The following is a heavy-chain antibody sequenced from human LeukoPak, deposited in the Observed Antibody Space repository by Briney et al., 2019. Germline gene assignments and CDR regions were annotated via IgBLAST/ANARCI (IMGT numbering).Heavy chain of an antibody. Sequence: SGGSLRLPCAASGFSFNDYGMNWVRQAPGKGLEWVSYISSGSSTIYHADSVKGRFTISRDNAKNSLYLQMNSLRDEDTAVYFCAREDSGYDMIDYWGQGTLVTVSP. CDR1: GFSFNDYG. CDR3: AREDSGYDMIDY. D-gene: IGHD5-12*01. CDR2: ISSGSSTI. J-gene: IGHJ4*02. V-gene: IGHV3-48*02.